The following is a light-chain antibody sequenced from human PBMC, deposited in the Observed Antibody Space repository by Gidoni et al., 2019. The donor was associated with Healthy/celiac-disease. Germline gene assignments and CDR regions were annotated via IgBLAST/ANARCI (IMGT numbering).Light chain of an antibody. J-gene: IGKJ1*01. V-gene: IGKV3-15*01. CDR3: QQYNNWPPWT. CDR2: GAS. CDR1: QSVNSN. Sequence: EIVMPQSPAPLSLSQGETATLSCRASQSVNSNLAWYQQKPGQAPRLLIYGASTRATGIPSMFSGSRSGTEFTLTISILPSEDFAVYYCQQYNNWPPWTFAQGTKVEIK.